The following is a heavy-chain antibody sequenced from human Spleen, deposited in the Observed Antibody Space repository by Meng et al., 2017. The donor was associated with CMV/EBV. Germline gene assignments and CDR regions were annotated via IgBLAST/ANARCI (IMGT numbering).Heavy chain of an antibody. J-gene: IGHJ4*02. CDR2: ISAANQNT. CDR3: ARGGDYGDFHDPFDY. D-gene: IGHD4-17*01. V-gene: IGHV1-18*01. CDR1: RNFFSRHA. Sequence: RNFFSRHATPWVRPAPGQVLEWMGWISAANQNTNLLQTFQGSITLTTDTSTSTAYMELRSLRSDDTAVYYCARGGDYGDFHDPFDYWGQGTLVTVSS.